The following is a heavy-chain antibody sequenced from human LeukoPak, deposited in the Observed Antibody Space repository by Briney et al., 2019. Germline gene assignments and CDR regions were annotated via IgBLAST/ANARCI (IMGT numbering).Heavy chain of an antibody. CDR2: IYSSANT. V-gene: IGHV4-59*01. Sequence: SETLSLTCTVPGGSISSYYWSWIRQPPGKGLEWIGYIYSSANTNYNPSLKSRVTISLDTSKNQFSLKLSSVTAADTAVYYCARLMGYSGSSYFDYWGQGILVTVSS. J-gene: IGHJ4*02. CDR3: ARLMGYSGSSYFDY. CDR1: GGSISSYY. D-gene: IGHD1-26*01.